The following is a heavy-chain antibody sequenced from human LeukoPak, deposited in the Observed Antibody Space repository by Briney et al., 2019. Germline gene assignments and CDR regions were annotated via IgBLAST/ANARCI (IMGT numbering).Heavy chain of an antibody. J-gene: IGHJ4*02. Sequence: GGSLRLSCAASRFIFSSYEMNWVRQAPGKGLEWISYISTSGSIIYYADSVKGRFTISRGNAKNSLYLQMNSLRAEDTAVYYCARQFPYCGGDCSSFDYWGQGTLVTVSS. CDR3: ARQFPYCGGDCSSFDY. V-gene: IGHV3-48*03. CDR1: RFIFSSYE. CDR2: ISTSGSII. D-gene: IGHD2-21*02.